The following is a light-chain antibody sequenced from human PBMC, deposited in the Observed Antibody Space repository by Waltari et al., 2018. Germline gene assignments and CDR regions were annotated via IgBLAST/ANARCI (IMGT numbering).Light chain of an antibody. CDR2: DFN. J-gene: IGLJ2*01. Sequence: QSALSQPASVSGSPGQSITISCTEASSDVGGHDYVSWYQQHPAKAPKLIIRDFNNRHSGVSNRFSGSKSGNTASLTISGLQAEDEADYYCSSYSTSSSLILFGEGTKVTVL. CDR1: SSDVGGHDY. V-gene: IGLV2-14*03. CDR3: SSYSTSSSLIL.